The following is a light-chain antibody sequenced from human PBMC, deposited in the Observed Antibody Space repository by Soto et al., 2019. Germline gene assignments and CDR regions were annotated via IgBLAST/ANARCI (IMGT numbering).Light chain of an antibody. Sequence: EIVLTQSPATLSLSPGERATLSCRASQSVSSNLAWYQQKRGQAPRLLIYDASNRATGIPARFSASGSGTDFTLTISSLEPEDFAVYYCQQRRNWPPKYTFGQGTKLEIK. CDR2: DAS. CDR3: QQRRNWPPKYT. CDR1: QSVSSN. V-gene: IGKV3-11*01. J-gene: IGKJ2*01.